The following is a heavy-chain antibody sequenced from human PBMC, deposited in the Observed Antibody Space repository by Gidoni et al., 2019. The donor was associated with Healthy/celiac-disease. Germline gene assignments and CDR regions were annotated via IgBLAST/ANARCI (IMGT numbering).Heavy chain of an antibody. Sequence: QVQLQESGPGLVKPSETLSLTCAVSGYSVSSRYYWGWIRQPPGKGLEWIGSIYHSGSTYYNPSLKSRVTISVDTSKNQFSLKLSSVTAADTAVYYCARLRPEWGTTTSSSGLGWFDPWGQGTLVTVSS. D-gene: IGHD3-22*01. CDR2: IYHSGST. CDR1: GYSVSSRYY. V-gene: IGHV4-38-2*01. J-gene: IGHJ5*02. CDR3: ARLRPEWGTTTSSSGLGWFDP.